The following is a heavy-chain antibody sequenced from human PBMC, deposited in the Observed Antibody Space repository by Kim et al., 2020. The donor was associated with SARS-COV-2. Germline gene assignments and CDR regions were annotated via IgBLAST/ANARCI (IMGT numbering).Heavy chain of an antibody. Sequence: GSTYYNPSLKSRVTISVDTSKNQFSLKLSSVTAADTAVYYCARGASGFTWGQGTLVTVSS. V-gene: IGHV4-39*01. CDR3: ARGASGFT. J-gene: IGHJ5*02. CDR2: GST. D-gene: IGHD3-16*01.